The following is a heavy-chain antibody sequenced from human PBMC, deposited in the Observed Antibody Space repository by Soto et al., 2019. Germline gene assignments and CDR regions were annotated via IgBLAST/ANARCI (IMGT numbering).Heavy chain of an antibody. CDR3: ACPIVATMHKSDAFDI. Sequence: ASVKVSCKASGGTFSSYTISWVRQAPGQGLEWMGRIIPILGIANYAQKFQGRVTITADKSTSTAYMELSSLRSEDTAVYYCACPIVATMHKSDAFDIWGQGTMVTVSS. J-gene: IGHJ3*02. CDR1: GGTFSSYT. CDR2: IIPILGIA. D-gene: IGHD5-12*01. V-gene: IGHV1-69*02.